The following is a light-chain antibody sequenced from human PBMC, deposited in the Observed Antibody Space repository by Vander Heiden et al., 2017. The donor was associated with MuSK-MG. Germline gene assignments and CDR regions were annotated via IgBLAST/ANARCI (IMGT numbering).Light chain of an antibody. CDR1: QSVSSA. V-gene: IGKV3-11*01. CDR2: DVS. Sequence: EIVLTQSPATLSLSPGERATVSCRASQSVSSALVWYQQKAGQAPRLLIYDVSNRFTGIPARFSGSGSGTDFTLTINRLEPEDFAVYYCQQRSNWPLTFGGGTKVEIK. J-gene: IGKJ4*01. CDR3: QQRSNWPLT.